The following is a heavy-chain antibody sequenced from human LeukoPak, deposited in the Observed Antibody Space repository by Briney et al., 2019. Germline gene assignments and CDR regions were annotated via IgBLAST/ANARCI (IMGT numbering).Heavy chain of an antibody. CDR1: GFTFSSYA. J-gene: IGHJ4*02. CDR3: ARERYYDSSGSFDY. V-gene: IGHV3-64*01. D-gene: IGHD3-22*01. CDR2: ISSNWGST. Sequence: GGSLRLSCAASGFTFSSYAMHWVRQAPGKGLEYVSAISSNWGSTHYANSVKGRFTISRDNSKNTLYLQMGSLRAEDMAVYYCARERYYDSSGSFDYWGEGTLVSVCS.